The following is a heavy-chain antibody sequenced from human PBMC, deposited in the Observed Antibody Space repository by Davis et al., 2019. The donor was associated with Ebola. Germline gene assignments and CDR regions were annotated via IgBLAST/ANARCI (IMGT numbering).Heavy chain of an antibody. Sequence: GESLKISCSASGFTFGSYAMHWVRQAPGKGLEYVSAISSNGGSTYYADSVKGRFTISRDNSKNTLYLQMNSLRAEDTAVYYCARELSAVAGTVDYWGQGTLVTVSS. CDR1: GFTFGSYA. D-gene: IGHD6-19*01. CDR2: ISSNGGST. CDR3: ARELSAVAGTVDY. V-gene: IGHV3-64*04. J-gene: IGHJ4*02.